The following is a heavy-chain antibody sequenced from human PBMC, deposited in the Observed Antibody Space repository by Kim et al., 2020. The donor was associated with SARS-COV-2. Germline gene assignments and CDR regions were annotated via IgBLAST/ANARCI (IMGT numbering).Heavy chain of an antibody. CDR2: IDPSDSYT. CDR3: ARNSFGVGGSIDYYYGMDV. CDR1: GYSFTSYW. J-gene: IGHJ6*02. Sequence: GESLKISCKGSGYSFTSYWISWVRQMPGKGLEWMGRIDPSDSYTNYSPSFQGHVTISADKSISTAYLQWSSLKASDTAMYYCARNSFGVGGSIDYYYGMDVWAQETTAPLPS. D-gene: IGHD3-3*01. V-gene: IGHV5-10-1*01.